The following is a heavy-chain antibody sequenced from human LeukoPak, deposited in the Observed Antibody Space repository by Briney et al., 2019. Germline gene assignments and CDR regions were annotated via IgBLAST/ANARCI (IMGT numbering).Heavy chain of an antibody. D-gene: IGHD3-10*01. CDR3: ARVTMVRGVRIFYYFDY. CDR1: GYTFTSYY. CDR2: INPSGGST. V-gene: IGHV1-46*01. Sequence: ASVKVSCKASGYTFTSYYMHWVRQAPGQGLEWMGIINPSGGSTSYAQKFQGRVTMTRDTSTSTVYMELSSLRSEDTAVYYCARVTMVRGVRIFYYFDYWGQGTLVTVSS. J-gene: IGHJ4*02.